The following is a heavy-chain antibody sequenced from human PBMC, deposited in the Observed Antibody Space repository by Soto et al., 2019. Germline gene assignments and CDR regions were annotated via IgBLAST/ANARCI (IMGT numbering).Heavy chain of an antibody. CDR2: ISSSSSTI. D-gene: IGHD3-10*01. CDR3: ARDVYYGSGNPFDY. Sequence: EVQLVESGGGLVQPGGSLRLSCAASGFNFSSYSMNWVRQAPGKGLEWVSYISSSSSTIYYADSVKGRFTISRDNAKNSLYLQMNSLRAEGTAVYYCARDVYYGSGNPFDYWGQGTLVTVSS. CDR1: GFNFSSYS. V-gene: IGHV3-48*01. J-gene: IGHJ4*02.